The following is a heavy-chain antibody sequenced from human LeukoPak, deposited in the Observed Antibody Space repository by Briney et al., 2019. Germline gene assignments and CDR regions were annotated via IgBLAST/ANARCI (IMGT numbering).Heavy chain of an antibody. D-gene: IGHD2-15*01. CDR3: ASGREYCSGGSCYSSDDAFDI. CDR1: GYTFTGYY. J-gene: IGHJ3*02. CDR2: INPNSGGT. V-gene: IGHV1-2*02. Sequence: GASVKVSCKASGYTFTGYYMHGVRQAPGQGLEWMVWINPNSGGTNYAQKFQGRVTMTRDTSISTAYMELSRLRSDDTAVYYCASGREYCSGGSCYSSDDAFDIWGQGTMVTVSS.